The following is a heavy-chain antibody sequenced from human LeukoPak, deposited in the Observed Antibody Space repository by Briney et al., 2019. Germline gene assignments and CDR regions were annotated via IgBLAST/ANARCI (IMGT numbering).Heavy chain of an antibody. Sequence: PGASLKISCKGSGYIFTSYWIGWVRPMPGKGLEWMGIIYPGDSDTRYSPSFQGQVTISADKSISTAYLQWSSLKASDTAMYHCARQVTMIVVDNAFDIWGQGTMVTVSS. CDR3: ARQVTMIVVDNAFDI. V-gene: IGHV5-51*01. D-gene: IGHD3-22*01. J-gene: IGHJ3*02. CDR1: GYIFTSYW. CDR2: IYPGDSDT.